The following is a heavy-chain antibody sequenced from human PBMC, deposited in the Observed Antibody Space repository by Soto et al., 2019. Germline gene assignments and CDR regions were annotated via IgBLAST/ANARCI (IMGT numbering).Heavy chain of an antibody. CDR3: ARDRQYGAGFIDV. CDR2: ISSDGSDK. V-gene: IGHV3-30*09. Sequence: GGSLRLSCAASGFTFSSYAMHWVRQAPGKGLEWVAAISSDGSDKYYADSVKGRFAISRDNSKNTLYVQLNRMRAEDTALYYCARDRQYGAGFIDVWGQGTTVTVSS. CDR1: GFTFSSYA. J-gene: IGHJ6*02. D-gene: IGHD3-10*01.